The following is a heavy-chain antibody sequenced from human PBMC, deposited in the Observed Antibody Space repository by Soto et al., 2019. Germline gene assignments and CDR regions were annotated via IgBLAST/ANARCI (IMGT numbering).Heavy chain of an antibody. CDR2: ISSSGSSS. CDR3: AKDRVAFDP. D-gene: IGHD2-21*01. Sequence: PGGSLRLSCAASGFNLSSDAISWVRQAPGKGLEWVSSISSSGSSSYYADSVKGRFTISRDNFKNTIILQMNSLRADDSAVYYCAKDRVAFDPWGQGTLVTVAS. CDR1: GFNLSSDA. V-gene: IGHV3-23*01. J-gene: IGHJ5*02.